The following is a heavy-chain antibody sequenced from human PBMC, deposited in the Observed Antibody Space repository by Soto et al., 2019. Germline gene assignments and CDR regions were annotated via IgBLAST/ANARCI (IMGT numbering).Heavy chain of an antibody. CDR3: ARGGITIFGVVDY. CDR2: INLKSGGT. J-gene: IGHJ4*02. D-gene: IGHD3-3*01. V-gene: IGHV1-2*02. Sequence: QVPVVQSGTEVKKPGASVKVSCKASGYTFTDYYMHWVRQAPGQGLEWMGWINLKSGGTNYAQKFQGRVTMTRDTSISTAYMELSRLTSDDTAVYYCARGGITIFGVVDYWGQGTLVTVSS. CDR1: GYTFTDYY.